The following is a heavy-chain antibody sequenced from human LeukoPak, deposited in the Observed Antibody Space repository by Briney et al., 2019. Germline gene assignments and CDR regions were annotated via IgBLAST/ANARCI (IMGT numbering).Heavy chain of an antibody. Sequence: PSETLSLTCTVSGGSISSYYWSWIRQPPGKGLEWIGEIYHSGSTNYNPSLKSRVTISVDKSKNQFSLKLSSVTAADTAVYYCARARGMRGDYLDYWGQGTLVTVSS. CDR3: ARARGMRGDYLDY. CDR2: IYHSGST. CDR1: GGSISSYY. D-gene: IGHD3-10*01. J-gene: IGHJ4*02. V-gene: IGHV4-59*12.